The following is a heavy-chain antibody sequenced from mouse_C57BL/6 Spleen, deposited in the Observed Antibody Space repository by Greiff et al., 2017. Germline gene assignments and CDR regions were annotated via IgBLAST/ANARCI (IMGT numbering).Heavy chain of an antibody. CDR2: ISGGGGNT. J-gene: IGHJ4*01. V-gene: IGHV5-9*01. CDR3: ARRGYYDPYYAMDY. Sequence: EVMLVESGGGLVKPGGSLKLSCAASGFTFSSYTMSWVRQTPEKRLEWVATISGGGGNTYYPDSVKGRFTISRDNAKNTLYLQMSSLRSEDTALYYCARRGYYDPYYAMDYWGQGTSVTVSS. CDR1: GFTFSSYT. D-gene: IGHD2-4*01.